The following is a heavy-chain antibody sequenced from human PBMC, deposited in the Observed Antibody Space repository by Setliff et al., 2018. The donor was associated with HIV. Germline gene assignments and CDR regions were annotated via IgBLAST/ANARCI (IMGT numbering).Heavy chain of an antibody. CDR2: IYYSGST. CDR1: GGSISSSSYY. V-gene: IGHV4-39*01. J-gene: IGHJ4*02. CDR3: ARAVPSYYYGSGSISPSFDY. Sequence: PSETLSLTCTVSGGSISSSSYYWGWIRQPPGKGLEWIGSIYYSGSTYYNPSLKSRVTISVDTSKNQFSLKLSSVTAADTAVYYCARAVPSYYYGSGSISPSFDYWGQGTLVTVSS. D-gene: IGHD3-10*01.